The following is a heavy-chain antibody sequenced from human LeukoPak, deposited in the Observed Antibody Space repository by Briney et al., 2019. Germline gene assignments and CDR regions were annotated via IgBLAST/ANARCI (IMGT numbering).Heavy chain of an antibody. Sequence: SETLSLTCTVSGGSISSSSYYWGWIRQPPGKGLEWTGSIYYSGSTYYNPSLKSRVTISVDTSKNQFSLKLSSVTAADTAVYYCARSKQQLAHFDYWGQGTLVTVSS. D-gene: IGHD6-13*01. CDR1: GGSISSSSYY. V-gene: IGHV4-39*01. CDR3: ARSKQQLAHFDY. CDR2: IYYSGST. J-gene: IGHJ4*02.